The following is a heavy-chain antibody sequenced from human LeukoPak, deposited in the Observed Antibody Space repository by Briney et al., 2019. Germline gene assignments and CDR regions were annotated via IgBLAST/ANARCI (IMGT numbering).Heavy chain of an antibody. D-gene: IGHD1-1*01. J-gene: IGHJ5*02. CDR2: IYPSGST. CDR1: GGSISSYY. CDR3: ARAPTGTGGWNWFDP. V-gene: IGHV4-4*07. Sequence: SETLSLTCTVSGGSISSYYWSWIRQPAGKGLELIGRIYPSGSTNYNPSLQSRVTMSVDTSKNQFSLKLSSVTAADTAVYYCARAPTGTGGWNWFDPWGQGTLVTVSS.